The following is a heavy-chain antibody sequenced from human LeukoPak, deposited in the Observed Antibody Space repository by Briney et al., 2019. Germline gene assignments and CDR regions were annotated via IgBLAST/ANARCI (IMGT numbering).Heavy chain of an antibody. Sequence: GGSLRLSYAASGFTFSSYAMSWVRQAPGKGLEWVSAISGSGGSTYYADSVKGRFTISRDNSKNTLYLQMNSLRAEDTAVYYCAKGLYYLTGYYDYWGQGTLVTVSS. J-gene: IGHJ4*02. D-gene: IGHD3-9*01. V-gene: IGHV3-23*01. CDR2: ISGSGGST. CDR1: GFTFSSYA. CDR3: AKGLYYLTGYYDY.